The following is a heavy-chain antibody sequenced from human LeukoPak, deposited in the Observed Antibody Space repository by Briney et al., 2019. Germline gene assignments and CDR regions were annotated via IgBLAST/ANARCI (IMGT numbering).Heavy chain of an antibody. CDR3: AKALVPEAPYYYGMDV. CDR2: ISYDGSNK. CDR1: GFTFSSYG. V-gene: IGHV3-30*18. J-gene: IGHJ6*02. Sequence: GGSLRLSCAASGFTFSSYGMHWVRQAPGKGLEWVAVISYDGSNKYYADSVKGRFTVSRDNSKNTLYLQMNSLRAEDTAVYYCAKALVPEAPYYYGMDVWGQGTTVTVSS.